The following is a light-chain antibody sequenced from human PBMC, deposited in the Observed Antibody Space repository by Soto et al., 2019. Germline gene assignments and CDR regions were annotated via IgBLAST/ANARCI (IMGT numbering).Light chain of an antibody. CDR2: AAS. Sequence: DLQLTHSPSFLSASVGDRVSISRRASQDISDYLAWYQQRPGKAPKLLIYAASTLQSGVPSRFSGSGSGTDFTLTISCLQSEDFATYYCQQYYSYPPTFGPGTKVDIK. CDR1: QDISDY. J-gene: IGKJ3*01. V-gene: IGKV1-9*01. CDR3: QQYYSYPPT.